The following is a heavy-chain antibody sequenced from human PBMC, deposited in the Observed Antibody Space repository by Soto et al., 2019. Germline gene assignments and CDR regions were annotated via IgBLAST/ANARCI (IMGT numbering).Heavy chain of an antibody. CDR3: VKVGSSSSYYYSGMDV. CDR1: GFTFSSYA. CDR2: ISSNGGST. J-gene: IGHJ6*02. Sequence: GGSLRLSCSASGFTFSSYAMHWVRQAPGKGLEYVSAISSNGGSTYYADSVKGRFTISRDNSKNTLYLQMSSLRAEDTAVYYCVKVGSSSSYYYSGMDVWGQGTTVTVSS. V-gene: IGHV3-64D*06. D-gene: IGHD6-6*01.